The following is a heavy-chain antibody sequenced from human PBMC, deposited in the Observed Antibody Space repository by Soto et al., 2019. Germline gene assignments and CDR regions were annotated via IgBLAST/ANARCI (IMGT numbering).Heavy chain of an antibody. D-gene: IGHD5-18*01. V-gene: IGHV3-23*01. CDR3: AMPGYSYGHDYYYYYGMDV. Sequence: EVQLLESGGGLVQPGGSLRLSCAASGFTFSSYAMSWVRQAPGQGLEWVSAISGSGGSTYYADSVKGRFTISRDNSKNTLYLQMNSLRAEDTAVYYCAMPGYSYGHDYYYYYGMDVWGQGTTVTVSS. CDR2: ISGSGGST. J-gene: IGHJ6*02. CDR1: GFTFSSYA.